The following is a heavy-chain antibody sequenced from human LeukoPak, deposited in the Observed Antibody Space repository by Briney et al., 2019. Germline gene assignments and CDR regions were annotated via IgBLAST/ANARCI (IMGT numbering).Heavy chain of an antibody. J-gene: IGHJ4*02. CDR3: ARDARFLNY. CDR1: GFTFSSYW. D-gene: IGHD3-3*01. V-gene: IGHV3-7*01. Sequence: GGSLRLSCAASGFTFSSYWMSWVRQTPGKGLEWVANIKQDGSEKYYVDSVKGRFTTSRVNAKNSLYLQMNSLRAEDTAVYYCARDARFLNYWGQGTLVTVSS. CDR2: IKQDGSEK.